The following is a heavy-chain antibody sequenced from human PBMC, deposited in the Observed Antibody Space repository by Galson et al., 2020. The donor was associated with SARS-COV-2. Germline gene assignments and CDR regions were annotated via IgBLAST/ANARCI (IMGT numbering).Heavy chain of an antibody. D-gene: IGHD3-22*01. CDR2: IKAGNGNT. CDR3: AREDYYYDSSGYLPKYYYYMDV. CDR1: GYTFTSYA. V-gene: IGHV1-3*01. Sequence: ASVKVSCKASGYTFTSYAMHWVRQDPGQRLEWMGWIKAGNGNTKYSQKFQGRVTITRDTSASTAYMELSSLRSEDTAVYYCAREDYYYDSSGYLPKYYYYMDVWGKGTTVTVSS. J-gene: IGHJ6*03.